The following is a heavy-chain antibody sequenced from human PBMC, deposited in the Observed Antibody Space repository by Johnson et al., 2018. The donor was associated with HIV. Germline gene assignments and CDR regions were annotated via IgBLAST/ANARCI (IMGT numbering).Heavy chain of an antibody. V-gene: IGHV3-30*02. CDR1: GFTFNSYA. Sequence: QVQLVESGGGVVQPGGSMRLSCAASGFTFNSYAMHWVRQAPGKGLEWVAFIRYDGNSKYYTDSVKGRFTISRDNAKKSLYLQMNSLRAEDTALYYCARDQSNGWNRGAFDIWGQGTVVTVSS. CDR2: IRYDGNSK. D-gene: IGHD6-19*01. J-gene: IGHJ3*02. CDR3: ARDQSNGWNRGAFDI.